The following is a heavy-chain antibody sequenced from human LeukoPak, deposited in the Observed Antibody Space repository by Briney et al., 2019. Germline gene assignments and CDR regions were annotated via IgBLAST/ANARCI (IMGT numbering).Heavy chain of an antibody. D-gene: IGHD5-18*01. CDR1: GGSFSGYY. CDR2: INHSGST. CDR3: ARTRGYSYGPGGC. V-gene: IGHV4-34*01. Sequence: SETLSLTCAVYGGSFSGYYWSWIRQPPGKGLEWIGEINHSGSTNYNPSLKSRVTISVDTSKNQFSLKLSSVTAADTAVYYCARTRGYSYGPGGCWGQGTLVTVSS. J-gene: IGHJ4*02.